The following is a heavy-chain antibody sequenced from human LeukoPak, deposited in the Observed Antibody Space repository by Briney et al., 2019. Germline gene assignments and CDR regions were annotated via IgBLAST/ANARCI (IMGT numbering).Heavy chain of an antibody. D-gene: IGHD3-22*01. J-gene: IGHJ4*02. CDR3: ARFENFYDSSVHYLDY. Sequence: SETLSLTCTVSGGSISEFFWTWIRRPPGKGLDWIGYTHSSGNTNYNPSLKSRVTMSVDTSKNQFSLKLTSVTAADTAIYYCARFENFYDSSVHYLDYWGQGTLVTVSS. CDR2: THSSGNT. CDR1: GGSISEFF. V-gene: IGHV4-59*01.